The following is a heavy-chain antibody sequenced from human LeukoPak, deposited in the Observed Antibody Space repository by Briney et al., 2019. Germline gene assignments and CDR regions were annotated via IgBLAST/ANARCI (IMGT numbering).Heavy chain of an antibody. V-gene: IGHV4-34*01. J-gene: IGHJ4*02. CDR1: GFTFDDYG. D-gene: IGHD4-23*01. CDR3: ARYGGNSVASFDY. CDR2: INHSGST. Sequence: PGGSLRLSCAASGFTFDDYGVSWVRQVPGKGLEWIGEINHSGSTNYNPSLKSRVTISVDTSKNQFSLKLSSVTAADTAVYYCARYGGNSVASFDYWGQGTLVTVSS.